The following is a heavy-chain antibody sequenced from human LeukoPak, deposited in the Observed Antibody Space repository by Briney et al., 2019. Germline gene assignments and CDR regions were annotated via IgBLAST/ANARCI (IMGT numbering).Heavy chain of an antibody. CDR1: GFTFSSYS. D-gene: IGHD2-15*01. CDR2: ISSSSSCI. V-gene: IGHV3-21*01. Sequence: GGSLRLSCSASGFTFSSYSMNWVRQAPGKGLEWVSSISSSSSCIYYADSVKGRFTISRDNAKNSLYLQMNSLRAEDTAVYYCARQDDIVVVVAATRYYYGMDVWGQGTTVTVSS. CDR3: ARQDDIVVVVAATRYYYGMDV. J-gene: IGHJ6*02.